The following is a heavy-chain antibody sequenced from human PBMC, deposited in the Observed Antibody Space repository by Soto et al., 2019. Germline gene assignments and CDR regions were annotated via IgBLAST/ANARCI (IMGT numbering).Heavy chain of an antibody. V-gene: IGHV3-23*01. D-gene: IGHD3-10*01. CDR3: AKNSGWFNT. CDR1: GFSFSTTD. CDR2: IGGGGETT. Sequence: FRVMQSGGGFVQPGGSVRLACAASGFSFSTTDMSWVRQAPGKGLEWVSTIGGGGETTYYADSVKGRFTISRDNSKNTVYLQMDGLRVDDTALYYCAKNSGWFNTWGQGDLVTISS. J-gene: IGHJ5*02.